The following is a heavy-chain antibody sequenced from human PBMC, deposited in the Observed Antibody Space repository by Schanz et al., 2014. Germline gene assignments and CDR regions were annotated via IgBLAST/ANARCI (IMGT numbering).Heavy chain of an antibody. Sequence: QVQLVQSGAEVKKPGASVKVSCKVSGSIFSKLLMHWVRQGPAKGLEWMGGFDPKKGEAIYAQKFQGRVTMTEDTSTGTAYMELRSLISDDTAVYYCARETTIITGGAFDVWGQGTTVTVSS. CDR1: GSIFSKLL. D-gene: IGHD3-9*01. CDR3: ARETTIITGGAFDV. J-gene: IGHJ6*02. V-gene: IGHV1-24*01. CDR2: FDPKKGEA.